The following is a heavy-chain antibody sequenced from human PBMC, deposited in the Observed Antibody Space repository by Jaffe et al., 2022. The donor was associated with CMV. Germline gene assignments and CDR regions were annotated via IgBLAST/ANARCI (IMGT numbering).Heavy chain of an antibody. Sequence: QVQLQESGPGLVKPSETLSLTCTVSGGSISSYYWSWIRQPAGKGLEWIGRIYTSGSTNYNPSLKSRVTMSVDTSKNQFSLKLSSVTAADTAVYYCARDDFWSGSRYFDLWGRGTLVTVSS. V-gene: IGHV4-4*07. CDR3: ARDDFWSGSRYFDL. J-gene: IGHJ2*01. D-gene: IGHD3-3*01. CDR2: IYTSGST. CDR1: GGSISSYY.